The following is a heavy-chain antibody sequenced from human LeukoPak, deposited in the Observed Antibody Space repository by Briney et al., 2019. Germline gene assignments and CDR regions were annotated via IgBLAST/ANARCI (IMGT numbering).Heavy chain of an antibody. CDR3: ARVRYSYGHGDY. Sequence: ASVKVSCKASGYTFTSYYMHWVRQAPGQGLEWVGVINPSGGSRSYAQKFQGRVTMTRDTSTSTVYMELSSLRSEDTAVYYCARVRYSYGHGDYWGQGTLVTVSS. CDR2: INPSGGSR. D-gene: IGHD5-18*01. J-gene: IGHJ4*02. CDR1: GYTFTSYY. V-gene: IGHV1-46*01.